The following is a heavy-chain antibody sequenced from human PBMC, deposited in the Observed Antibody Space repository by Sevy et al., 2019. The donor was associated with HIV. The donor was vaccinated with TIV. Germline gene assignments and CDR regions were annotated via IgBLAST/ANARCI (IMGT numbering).Heavy chain of an antibody. CDR2: ITGSGGAS. Sequence: GGSLRLSCAASGFTFTTYAMTWVRQGQRKGLEWVSSITGSGGASYYEDFVNGRFPTSRDSSRNIVTRQMNGLRVEDMSVYYCVNARFGGSGWAGSFDYWGQGAMVTVSS. CDR1: GFTFTTYA. J-gene: IGHJ4*02. CDR3: VNARFGGSGWAGSFDY. V-gene: IGHV3-23*01. D-gene: IGHD3-16*01.